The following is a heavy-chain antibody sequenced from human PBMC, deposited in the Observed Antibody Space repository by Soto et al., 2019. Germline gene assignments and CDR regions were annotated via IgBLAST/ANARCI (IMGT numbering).Heavy chain of an antibody. V-gene: IGHV3-53*02. CDR3: ATPVTRLIAFDL. Sequence: EVQLVETGEGLIQPGGSLRLSCAASGFTVSSHYMTWVRQTPGKGLEWVSIIYASDSTFYADSVKGRFTISRDNSKNTVYLHLNSLRAEDTAMYYCATPVTRLIAFDLWGQGTMVTVSS. J-gene: IGHJ3*01. D-gene: IGHD4-17*01. CDR2: IYASDST. CDR1: GFTVSSHY.